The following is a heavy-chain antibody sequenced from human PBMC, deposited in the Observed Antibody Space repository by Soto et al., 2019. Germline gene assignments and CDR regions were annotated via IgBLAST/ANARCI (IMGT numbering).Heavy chain of an antibody. CDR3: AREMYFSTYFDS. V-gene: IGHV2-5*02. Sequence: QITLKESGPTLVRPTETLTLTCTFSGFSLSTSGAGVGWVRQPPGRALEWLALIYWDDDHRYSPSLKTRLTSTKDTSKNQVVLTMTKLDPADTATYYCAREMYFSTYFDSWGQGALVTFSS. D-gene: IGHD2-8*01. CDR2: IYWDDDH. J-gene: IGHJ4*02. CDR1: GFSLSTSGAG.